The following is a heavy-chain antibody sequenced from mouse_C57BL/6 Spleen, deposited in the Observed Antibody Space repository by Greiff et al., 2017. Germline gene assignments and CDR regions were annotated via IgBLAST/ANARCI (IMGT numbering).Heavy chain of an antibody. J-gene: IGHJ2*01. V-gene: IGHV1-76*01. D-gene: IGHD1-1*01. CDR3: AVLLRSDYFDY. CDR1: GYTFTDYY. CDR2: IYPGSGNT. Sequence: VQLQQSGAELVRPGASVKLSCKASGYTFTDYYINWVKQRPGQGLEWIARIYPGSGNTYYNEKFKGKATLTAEKSSSTAYMQLSSLTSEDAAVYFCAVLLRSDYFDYWGQGTTLTVSS.